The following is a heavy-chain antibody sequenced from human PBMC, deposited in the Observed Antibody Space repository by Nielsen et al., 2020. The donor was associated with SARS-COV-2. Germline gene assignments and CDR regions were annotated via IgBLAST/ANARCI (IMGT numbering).Heavy chain of an antibody. V-gene: IGHV3-11*01. CDR2: ISSSGSTI. Sequence: RQAPGKGLEWVSYISSSGSTIYYADSVKGRFTISRDNAKNSLYLQMNSLRAEDTAVYYCAKDRYYGSGSYSPGNYFDYWGQGTLVTVSS. D-gene: IGHD3-10*01. J-gene: IGHJ4*02. CDR3: AKDRYYGSGSYSPGNYFDY.